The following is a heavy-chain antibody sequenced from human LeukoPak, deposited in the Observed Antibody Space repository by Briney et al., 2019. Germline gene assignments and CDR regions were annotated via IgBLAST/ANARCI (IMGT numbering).Heavy chain of an antibody. CDR2: IYYSRST. D-gene: IGHD2-2*01. CDR1: GGSISSYY. V-gene: IGHV4-59*08. CDR3: SGGEYCSSTSCLSDYYYYGMDV. Sequence: SETLSLTCTVSGGSISSYYWSWIRQPPGKGLEWIGYIYYSRSTNYNPSLKSRVTISVDTSKNQFSLKLSSVTAADTAVYYCSGGEYCSSTSCLSDYYYYGMDVWGQGTTVTVSS. J-gene: IGHJ6*02.